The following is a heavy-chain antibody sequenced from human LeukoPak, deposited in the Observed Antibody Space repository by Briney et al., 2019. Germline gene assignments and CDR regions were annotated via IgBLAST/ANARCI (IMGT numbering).Heavy chain of an antibody. D-gene: IGHD3-16*02. V-gene: IGHV3-30*02. CDR3: AKEKMGELSPPDY. CDR1: GFTFSSYG. Sequence: GGSLRLSCAASGFTFSSYGMHWVRQAPGKGLEWVAFIRYDGSNKYYADSVKGRFTISRDNSKNTLYLQMNSLRAEDTAVYYCAKEKMGELSPPDYWGQGTLVTVSS. J-gene: IGHJ4*02. CDR2: IRYDGSNK.